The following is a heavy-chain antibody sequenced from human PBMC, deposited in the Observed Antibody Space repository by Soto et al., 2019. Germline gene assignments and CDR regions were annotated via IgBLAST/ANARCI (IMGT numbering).Heavy chain of an antibody. D-gene: IGHD3-22*01. CDR1: GGTFSSYA. J-gene: IGHJ3*02. CDR3: AREDSSGYLVVHQNAFDI. V-gene: IGHV1-69*13. Sequence: ASVKVSCKASGGTFSSYAISWVRQAPGQGLEWMGGIIPIFGTANYAQKFQGRVTITADESTSTAYMELSSLRSEDTAVYYFAREDSSGYLVVHQNAFDIWGQGTMVTVSS. CDR2: IIPIFGTA.